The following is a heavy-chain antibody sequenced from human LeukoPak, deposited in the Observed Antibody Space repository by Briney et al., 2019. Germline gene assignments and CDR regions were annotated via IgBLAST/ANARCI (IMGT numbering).Heavy chain of an antibody. CDR3: ARAGLTYYDFWSGYPYYMDV. CDR2: IKQDGSEK. Sequence: SGGSLRLSCAASGFTFSSYWMNWVRQAPGKGLEWVANIKQDGSEKYYVDSVKGRFTISRDNAKNSLYLQMNSLRAEDTAVYYCARAGLTYYDFWSGYPYYMDVWGKGTTVTVSS. J-gene: IGHJ6*03. CDR1: GFTFSSYW. V-gene: IGHV3-7*01. D-gene: IGHD3-3*01.